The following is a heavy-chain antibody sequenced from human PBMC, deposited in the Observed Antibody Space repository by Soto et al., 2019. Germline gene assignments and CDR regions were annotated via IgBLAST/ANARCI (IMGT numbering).Heavy chain of an antibody. CDR1: GFTVSSNY. J-gene: IGHJ4*02. CDR3: ARDSLWFGELVIDY. D-gene: IGHD3-10*01. V-gene: IGHV3-53*01. CDR2: IYSGGST. Sequence: GGSLRLSCAASGFTVSSNYMSWVRQAPGKGLEWVSVIYSGGSTYYADSVKGRFTISRDNSKNTLYLQMNSLRAEDTAVYYCARDSLWFGELVIDYWGQGTLVTVSS.